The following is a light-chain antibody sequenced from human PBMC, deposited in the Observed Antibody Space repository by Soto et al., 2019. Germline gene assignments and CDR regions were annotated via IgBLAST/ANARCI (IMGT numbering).Light chain of an antibody. CDR1: QPISRN. Sequence: EIVMTQSPATLSVSPGQGATLSCRASQPISRNLAWYQQKPGQAPRLLMYGASARATDIPGRFSGGGSGTDFTLTISSLQPEDFATYYCQQANSFPFTFGQGTRLEIK. CDR2: GAS. CDR3: QQANSFPFT. J-gene: IGKJ5*01. V-gene: IGKV3-15*01.